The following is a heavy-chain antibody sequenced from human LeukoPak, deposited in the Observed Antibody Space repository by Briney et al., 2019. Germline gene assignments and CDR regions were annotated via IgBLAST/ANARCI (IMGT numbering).Heavy chain of an antibody. CDR1: GYTFTSYD. V-gene: IGHV1-8*01. CDR2: MNPNSGNT. CDR3: AMGSGSYYKGNWFDP. D-gene: IGHD3-10*01. Sequence: ASVKVSCKASGYTFTSYDINWVRQATGQGLEWMGWMNPNSGNTGYAQKFQGRVTMTRNTSISTAYMELSSLRSEDTAVYYCAMGSGSYYKGNWFDPWGQGTLVTVSS. J-gene: IGHJ5*02.